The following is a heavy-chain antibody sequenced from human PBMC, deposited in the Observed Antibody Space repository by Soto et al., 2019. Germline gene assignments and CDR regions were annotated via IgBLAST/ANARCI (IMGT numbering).Heavy chain of an antibody. CDR1: GYTFTSYA. CDR3: ARGGSLYWYFDL. V-gene: IGHV1-3*01. J-gene: IGHJ2*01. D-gene: IGHD1-26*01. Sequence: QVQLVQSGAEVKKPGASVKVSCKASGYTFTSYAMHWVRQAPGQRLEWMGWINAGNGNTKYSQKFQGRVTITRDTSASTAYMELSSLRSEDMAVYYCARGGSLYWYFDLWGRGTLVTVSS. CDR2: INAGNGNT.